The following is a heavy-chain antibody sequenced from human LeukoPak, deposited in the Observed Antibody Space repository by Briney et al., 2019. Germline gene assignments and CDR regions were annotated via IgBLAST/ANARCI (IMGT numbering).Heavy chain of an antibody. CDR3: AKTLTGHYYYYMDV. D-gene: IGHD3-9*01. CDR2: INTDGSST. J-gene: IGHJ6*03. V-gene: IGHV3-74*01. CDR1: GFTFSSYW. Sequence: PGGSLRLSCAASGFTFSSYWMHWVRQAPGKGLVWVSRINTDGSSTSYADSVKGRFTISRDNAKNTLYLQMNSLRAEDTAVYYCAKTLTGHYYYYMDVWGKGTTVTVSS.